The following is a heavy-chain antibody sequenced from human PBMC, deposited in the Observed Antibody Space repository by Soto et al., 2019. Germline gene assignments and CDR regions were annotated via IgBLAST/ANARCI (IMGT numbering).Heavy chain of an antibody. V-gene: IGHV1-69*13. CDR3: AREAPYCTSATCPKFYDMDV. CDR1: GGTFGSYA. Sequence: SVKVSWKASGGTFGSYAITCGRRAPGQGLEWLGGIIPILNSPAYAQKFKARVVITADEITNTAYMELNSLRFDDTAIYYCAREAPYCTSATCPKFYDMDVWGQGTTVTVSS. J-gene: IGHJ6*02. CDR2: IIPILNSP. D-gene: IGHD2-2*01.